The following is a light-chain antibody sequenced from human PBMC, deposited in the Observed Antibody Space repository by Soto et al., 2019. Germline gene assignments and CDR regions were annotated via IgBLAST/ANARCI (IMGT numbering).Light chain of an antibody. Sequence: QSVLTQPPCASGSPGQSVTISCTGTKNDIGVYDFVSWYQHHPGKAPRLIIYEVVQRPSGVPDRFSGSKSGNTASLTVSGLRAADEADYFCKSYAGSNTYVFGSGTKVTV. V-gene: IGLV2-8*01. CDR3: KSYAGSNTYV. J-gene: IGLJ1*01. CDR2: EVV. CDR1: KNDIGVYDF.